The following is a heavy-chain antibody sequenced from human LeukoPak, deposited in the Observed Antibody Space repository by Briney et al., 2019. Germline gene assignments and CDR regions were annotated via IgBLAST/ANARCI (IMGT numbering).Heavy chain of an antibody. V-gene: IGHV3-23*01. D-gene: IGHD3-22*01. J-gene: IGHJ4*02. CDR2: ISFGGGYT. CDR1: GFTFSNYA. CDR3: AKRIDTRGSTHYHDY. Sequence: GGSLRLSCVGYGFTFSNYAMTWVRQAPGKGLEWVSSISFGGGYTFYADSVKGHFTTSRDNSRGTLYLQMNNLRAEDTALYYCAKRIDTRGSTHYHDYWGQGTLVTVSS.